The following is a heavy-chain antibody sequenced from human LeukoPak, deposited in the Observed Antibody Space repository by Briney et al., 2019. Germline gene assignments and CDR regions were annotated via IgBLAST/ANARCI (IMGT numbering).Heavy chain of an antibody. V-gene: IGHV4-34*01. J-gene: IGHJ4*02. D-gene: IGHD5-18*01. Sequence: PSETLSLTCTVSGGSISSYYWCWIRQPPGKGLEWIGEINHSGSTNCNPSLKSRVTISVDTSKNQFSLKLSSVTAADTAVYYCARHEARNSYGSFDYWGQGTLVTVSS. CDR2: INHSGST. CDR1: GGSISSYY. CDR3: ARHEARNSYGSFDY.